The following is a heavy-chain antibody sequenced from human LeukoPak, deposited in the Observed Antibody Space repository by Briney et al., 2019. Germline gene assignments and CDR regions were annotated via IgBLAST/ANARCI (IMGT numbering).Heavy chain of an antibody. CDR3: ARVEDCSSTSCQYYYYMDV. CDR2: INPKSGGT. D-gene: IGHD2-2*01. CDR1: GYTFTGYS. V-gene: IGHV1-2*02. Sequence: ASVKVSCKASGYTFTGYSMHWVRQAPGQGLEWLGWINPKSGGTNYAQKFQGRVTMTRDTSISTAYMELSRLRSDDTAVYYCARVEDCSSTSCQYYYYMDVWGKGTTVTVS. J-gene: IGHJ6*03.